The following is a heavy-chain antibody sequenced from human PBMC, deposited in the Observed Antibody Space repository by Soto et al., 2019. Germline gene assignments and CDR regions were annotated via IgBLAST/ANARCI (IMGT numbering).Heavy chain of an antibody. Sequence: QVQLVESGGGVVQPGRSLRLSCAASGFTFSSYAMHWVRQAPGKGLEWVAVISYDGSNKYYADSVKGRFTNSRDNSKNTLDRQMNSQIAEDTDVYYCARPLWRDDYNWGYFDLWGRGTLVTVSS. CDR1: GFTFSSYA. V-gene: IGHV3-30-3*01. CDR3: ARPLWRDDYNWGYFDL. CDR2: ISYDGSNK. D-gene: IGHD4-4*01. J-gene: IGHJ2*01.